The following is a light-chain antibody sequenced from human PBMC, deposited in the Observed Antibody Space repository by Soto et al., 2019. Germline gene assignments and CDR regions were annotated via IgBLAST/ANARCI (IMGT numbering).Light chain of an antibody. V-gene: IGKV3-15*01. CDR3: QQYNNWNT. CDR2: GAS. Sequence: EIVMTQSPATLSVSPGERATLSCRASQSVSSNLAWYQQKPGQAPRLLIYGASTRATGIPARFSGSGSGTEFTITISSLQSEDFAVYYCQQYNNWNTFGQGTKLEIK. J-gene: IGKJ2*01. CDR1: QSVSSN.